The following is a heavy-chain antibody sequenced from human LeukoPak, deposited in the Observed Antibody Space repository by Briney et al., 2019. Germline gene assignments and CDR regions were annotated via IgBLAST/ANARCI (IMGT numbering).Heavy chain of an antibody. J-gene: IGHJ6*02. CDR1: GYTFTSYD. Sequence: ASVTVSCKASGYTFTSYDINWVRQATGQGLEWMGWMNPNSGDTGYAQKFQGRVTMTRNTSISTAYMELSSLRSEDAAVYYCARPSDGWFGEQFGGMDVWGQGTTVTVSS. CDR2: MNPNSGDT. CDR3: ARPSDGWFGEQFGGMDV. D-gene: IGHD3-10*01. V-gene: IGHV1-8*01.